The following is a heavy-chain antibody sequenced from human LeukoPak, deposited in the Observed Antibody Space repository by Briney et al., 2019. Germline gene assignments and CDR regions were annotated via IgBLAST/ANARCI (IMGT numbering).Heavy chain of an antibody. V-gene: IGHV4-59*01. J-gene: IGHJ3*02. Sequence: SSETLSLTCTVSGGSISSYYWSWIRQPPGKGLEWIGYIYYSGSTNYNPSLKSRVTISVDTSKDQFSLKLSSVTAADTAVYYCAVPSGTYYYGSGSHRGAFDIWGQGTMVTVSS. D-gene: IGHD3-10*01. CDR1: GGSISSYY. CDR3: AVPSGTYYYGSGSHRGAFDI. CDR2: IYYSGST.